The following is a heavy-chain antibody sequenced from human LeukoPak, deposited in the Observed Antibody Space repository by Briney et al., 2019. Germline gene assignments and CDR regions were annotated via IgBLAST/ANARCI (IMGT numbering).Heavy chain of an antibody. D-gene: IGHD1-26*01. CDR3: ARIGPIWELLQNNWFDS. J-gene: IGHJ5*01. Sequence: GASVKVSCKASGYTFTTYGITWVRQAPGQGLEWMGLISAYNGNTNYAQKLQGRVTMTTDTSTSTAYMELRSLRSDDTAVYYCARIGPIWELLQNNWFDSWGQGTLVTVSS. CDR2: ISAYNGNT. V-gene: IGHV1-18*01. CDR1: GYTFTTYG.